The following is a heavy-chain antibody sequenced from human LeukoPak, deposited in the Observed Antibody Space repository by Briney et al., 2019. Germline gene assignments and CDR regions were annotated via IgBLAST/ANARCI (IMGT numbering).Heavy chain of an antibody. CDR3: TRGPRDDP. V-gene: IGHV1-8*01. Sequence: ASVKVSCKAAGYPFSTYEINWVRQAPGQVLEWMGWVHPKSGDTAYAQKFQDRVTMTRDTSISTVYMELSSLRSEDTAMYFCTRGPRDDPWGQGTLVTVSS. CDR2: VHPKSGDT. CDR1: GYPFSTYE. J-gene: IGHJ5*02.